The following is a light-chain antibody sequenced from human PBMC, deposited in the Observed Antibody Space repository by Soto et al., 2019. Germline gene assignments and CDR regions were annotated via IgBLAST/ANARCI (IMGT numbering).Light chain of an antibody. Sequence: DIQMTQSPCSLSASVGDRVTITCRASQGIRDALGWSQQKPGKATKRLIYAASSLQSGVPSRFSGSGSGTEFTLTIISLQPEDFASHYCLQHNSYPQTFGQGTKVELK. CDR2: AAS. V-gene: IGKV1-17*01. CDR3: LQHNSYPQT. CDR1: QGIRDA. J-gene: IGKJ1*01.